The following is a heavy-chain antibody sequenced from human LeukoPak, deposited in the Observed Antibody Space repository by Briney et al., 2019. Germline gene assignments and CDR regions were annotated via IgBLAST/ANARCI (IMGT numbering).Heavy chain of an antibody. Sequence: ASVKVSCKASGYTFTSYDINWVRQATGQGLEWMGWMNPNSGNTGYAQKVQGRVTMTRNTSISTAYMELSSLRSEDTAVYYCVVATYSDYVWASYRYDRWGQGTLVTVSS. D-gene: IGHD3-16*02. CDR1: GYTFTSYD. CDR3: VVATYSDYVWASYRYDR. V-gene: IGHV1-8*01. J-gene: IGHJ4*02. CDR2: MNPNSGNT.